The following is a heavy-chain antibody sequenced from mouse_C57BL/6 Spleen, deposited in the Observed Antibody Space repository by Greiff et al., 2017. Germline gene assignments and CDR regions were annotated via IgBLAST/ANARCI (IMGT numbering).Heavy chain of an antibody. Sequence: VQLQQSGAELVRPGASVTLSCKASGYTFTDYEMHWVKQTPVHGLEWIGAIDPETGGTAYNQKFKGKAILTADKSSSTAYMELRSLTSEDSAVYYCTRRDTGVFDYWGQGTTLTVSS. CDR3: TRRDTGVFDY. CDR1: GYTFTDYE. CDR2: IDPETGGT. J-gene: IGHJ2*01. V-gene: IGHV1-15*01. D-gene: IGHD3-3*01.